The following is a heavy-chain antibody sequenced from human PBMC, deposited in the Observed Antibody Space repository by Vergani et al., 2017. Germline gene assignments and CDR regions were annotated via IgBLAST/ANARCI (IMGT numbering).Heavy chain of an antibody. D-gene: IGHD3-22*01. Sequence: EVQLLQSGGGVIQPGGSVRLSCAASGFTFSACPMTWVRQAPGEGLEWVSAISARYPSTYYADSVKGRFTISRDNSKNMLSLQMNSLRAEDTAVYYCARLSYDTTPYWGGCYDCWGQGTLVSVSS. CDR1: GFTFSACP. CDR3: ARLSYDTTPYWGGCYDC. CDR2: ISARYPST. J-gene: IGHJ4*02. V-gene: IGHV3-23*01.